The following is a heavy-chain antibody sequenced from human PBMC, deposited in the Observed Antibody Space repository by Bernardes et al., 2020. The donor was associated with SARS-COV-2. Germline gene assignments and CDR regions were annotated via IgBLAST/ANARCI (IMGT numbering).Heavy chain of an antibody. CDR3: ARGHTSGWFDAFDV. V-gene: IGHV4-61*02. CDR2: IYTSGNT. CDR1: GGSISSGGYTYY. Sequence: SETLSLTCSVSGGSISSGGYTYYWSWIRQPAGKGLEWIGRIYTSGNTNYNPSLNSRVTIAVDTSKNQLSLNLSSVTAADTAVYYCARGHTSGWFDAFDVWGPGTMVTVSS. D-gene: IGHD6-19*01. J-gene: IGHJ3*01.